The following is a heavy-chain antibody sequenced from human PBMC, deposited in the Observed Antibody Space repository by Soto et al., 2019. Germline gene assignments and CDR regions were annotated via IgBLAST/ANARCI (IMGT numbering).Heavy chain of an antibody. CDR1: GFTVSSSY. V-gene: IGHV3-66*01. CDR3: ALYSSSWYWDIGY. Sequence: EVQLVESGGGLVQPGGSLRLSCAASGFTVSSSYMSWVRQAPGKGLEWVSVIYSGGSTYYADSVKGRFTISRDNSKNTLYLQMNSLRAEDTAVYYCALYSSSWYWDIGYWGQGTLVTVSS. J-gene: IGHJ4*02. D-gene: IGHD6-13*01. CDR2: IYSGGST.